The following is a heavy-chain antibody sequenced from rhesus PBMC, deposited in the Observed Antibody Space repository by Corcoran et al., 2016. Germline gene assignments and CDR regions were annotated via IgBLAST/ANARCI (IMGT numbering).Heavy chain of an antibody. CDR3: ARQDWNYRFDY. J-gene: IGHJ4*01. Sequence: QVQLQESGPGLVKPSETLSLTCAVSGYSISSGYYWGWIRQPPRKGLEWIGYIYGCSGSTSYNPSLTSRVTISTDTSKNQFSLKLSAVTAADTAVYYCARQDWNYRFDYWGQGVLVTVSS. CDR1: GYSISSGYY. D-gene: IGHD1-26*01. V-gene: IGHV4-99*01. CDR2: IYGCSGST.